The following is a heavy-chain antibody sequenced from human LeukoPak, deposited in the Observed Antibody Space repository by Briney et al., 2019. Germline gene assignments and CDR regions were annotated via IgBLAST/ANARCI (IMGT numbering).Heavy chain of an antibody. CDR1: GGSWTGHY. J-gene: IGHJ4*02. D-gene: IGHD3-22*01. CDR3: ARDTYYYDRSVSQTLDY. CDR2: INQSGSS. Sequence: SETLSLTCAVYGGSWTGHYWSWIRQSPGKGLEWIGEINQSGSSNYSLSLKSRVTMSVDTSKNQFSLKLRSVTAADTAVYYCARDTYYYDRSVSQTLDYWGQGILVTVSS. V-gene: IGHV4-34*01.